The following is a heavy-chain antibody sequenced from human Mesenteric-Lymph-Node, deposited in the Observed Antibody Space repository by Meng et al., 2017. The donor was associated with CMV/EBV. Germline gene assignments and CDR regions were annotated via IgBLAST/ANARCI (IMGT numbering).Heavy chain of an antibody. Sequence: CAASGFTFSGSAMHWVRQASGKGLEWVGRIRSKANSYATAYDASVKGRFTISRDDSKSTAYLQMNSLKTEDTAVYYCTTIVGANLDYWGQGTLVTVSS. D-gene: IGHD1-26*01. V-gene: IGHV3-73*01. CDR2: IRSKANSYAT. J-gene: IGHJ4*02. CDR1: GFTFSGSA. CDR3: TTIVGANLDY.